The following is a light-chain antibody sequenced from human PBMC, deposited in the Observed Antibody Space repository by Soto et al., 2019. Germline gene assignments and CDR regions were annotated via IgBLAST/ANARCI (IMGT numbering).Light chain of an antibody. CDR3: CSYTSTSTPWV. CDR2: DVS. Sequence: QSALTQPRSVSGSPGQSVTISCTGTSSDVGGYNYVSWYQQHPGKAPKLMIYDVSKRPSGVPDRFSGSKSGNTASLTISGLQAEDEADYYCCSYTSTSTPWVFGGGTKLTVL. CDR1: SSDVGGYNY. J-gene: IGLJ3*02. V-gene: IGLV2-11*01.